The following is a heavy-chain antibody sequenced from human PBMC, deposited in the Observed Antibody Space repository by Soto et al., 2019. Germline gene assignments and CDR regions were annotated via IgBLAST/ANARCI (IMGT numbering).Heavy chain of an antibody. V-gene: IGHV5-51*01. CDR3: ARVTPPPTYYFEY. CDR2: MYPGDSDT. Sequence: EVQLVQSGAEVIKPGESLKISCKASGYSFTNYWIGWVRQMPGKGLELMGIMYPGDSDTRYSPSFQGQVTISADKSISTTYLQWCSLKASDTAIYYCARVTPPPTYYFEYWGQGTLVTVSS. J-gene: IGHJ4*02. D-gene: IGHD4-4*01. CDR1: GYSFTNYW.